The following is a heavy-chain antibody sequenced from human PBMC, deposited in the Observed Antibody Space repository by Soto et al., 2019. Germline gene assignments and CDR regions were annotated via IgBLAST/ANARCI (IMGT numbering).Heavy chain of an antibody. V-gene: IGHV1-18*01. J-gene: IGHJ5*02. D-gene: IGHD2-15*01. CDR3: GREVVAGTNWFDP. CDR2: ISAYTGNT. CDR1: GYTFTTYG. Sequence: ASVKVSCKASGYTFTTYGLSWVRQAPGLGLEWMGWISAYTGNTNYAQKLQGRVTMTTDTSTSTAYMELRSLRSDDTAVYYCGREVVAGTNWFDPGGQGTLVTAPQ.